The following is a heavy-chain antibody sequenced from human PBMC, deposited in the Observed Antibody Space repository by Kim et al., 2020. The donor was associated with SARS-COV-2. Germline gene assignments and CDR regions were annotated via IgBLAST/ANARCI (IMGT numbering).Heavy chain of an antibody. J-gene: IGHJ6*02. CDR2: IRSKTDGGTT. CDR3: TTVLGPSTIVRVVTTLLYYYYYGMDV. Sequence: GGSLRLSCAASGFTFSNDWMSWVRQAPGKGLEWVGGIRSKTDGGTTDDAAPGKGRFTIERDDSKNTLYLQRNSLKTEDTAVYYCTTVLGPSTIVRVVTTLLYYYYYGMDVWGQGTTVTVSS. D-gene: IGHD3-10*01. CDR1: GFTFSNDW. V-gene: IGHV3-15*01.